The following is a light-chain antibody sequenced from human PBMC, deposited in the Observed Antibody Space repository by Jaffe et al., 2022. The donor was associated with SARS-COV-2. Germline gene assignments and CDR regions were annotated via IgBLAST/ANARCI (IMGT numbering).Light chain of an antibody. Sequence: SSELTQPLSVSVALGQTARITCGRDNIGNKDVHWYQQKPGQAPVLVIYRDINRPSGIPERISGSNSGNTATLTIIRAQAGDEADYYCQVWDSNTVIFGGGTKLTVL. V-gene: IGLV3-9*01. J-gene: IGLJ2*01. CDR1: NIGNKD. CDR2: RDI. CDR3: QVWDSNTVI.